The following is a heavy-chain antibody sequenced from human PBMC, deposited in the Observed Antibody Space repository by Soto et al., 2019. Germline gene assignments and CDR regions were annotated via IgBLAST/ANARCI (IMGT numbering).Heavy chain of an antibody. Sequence: SETLSLTCSVSGGSISTDGYYWSWIRQLPGKGLEWIGYIYHSGTTYHNPSLKSRLSMSVDTSKNQFSLNLNSVTAADTAVYYCAKTRPIFLMDVWGQGTTVTVSS. J-gene: IGHJ6*02. CDR2: IYHSGTT. CDR1: GGSISTDGYY. V-gene: IGHV4-31*03. CDR3: AKTRPIFLMDV. D-gene: IGHD3-3*01.